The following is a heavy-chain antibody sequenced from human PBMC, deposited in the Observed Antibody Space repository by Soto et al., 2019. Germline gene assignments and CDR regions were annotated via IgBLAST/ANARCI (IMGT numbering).Heavy chain of an antibody. CDR2: ISAYNGNT. CDR1: GYTFTSYG. Sequence: ASVKVSCKASGYTFTSYGISWVRQAPGQGLEWMGWISAYNGNTNYAQKLQGRVTMTTDTSTSTAYMELRSLRSDDTAVYYCARVGIRFLEWLSPNYGMDVWGQGTTVTVSS. V-gene: IGHV1-18*01. J-gene: IGHJ6*02. CDR3: ARVGIRFLEWLSPNYGMDV. D-gene: IGHD3-3*01.